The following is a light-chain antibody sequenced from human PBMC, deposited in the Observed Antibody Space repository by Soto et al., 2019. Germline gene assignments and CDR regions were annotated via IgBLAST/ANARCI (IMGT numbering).Light chain of an antibody. V-gene: IGKV3-20*01. J-gene: IGKJ1*01. CDR1: QSVSSSS. Sequence: IVLTQSPGTLSLSPGERVTLSCRASQSVSSSSLAWYQQKRGQAPRLLIHDASSRATGIPDRFSGSGSGTDFTLTISRLEPEDFAVYYCQQYGGSPRTFGQGTKVDIK. CDR3: QQYGGSPRT. CDR2: DAS.